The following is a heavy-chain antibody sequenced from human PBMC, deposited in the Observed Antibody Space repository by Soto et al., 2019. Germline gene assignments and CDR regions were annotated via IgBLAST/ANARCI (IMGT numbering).Heavy chain of an antibody. V-gene: IGHV4-31*03. J-gene: IGHJ3*02. CDR2: IYYSGST. CDR3: ARARIRAVYALDI. Sequence: QVQLQESDAGLVKASQTLSLTCTVSGGSVSSGAYYWTWIRQRPGKGLERIGYIYYSGSTYYSPSLKSRLSISLHTSKNEFALRLSSVTAADRVMDYCARARIRAVYALDIWGQGTMVAVSS. CDR1: GGSVSSGAYY. D-gene: IGHD2-8*02.